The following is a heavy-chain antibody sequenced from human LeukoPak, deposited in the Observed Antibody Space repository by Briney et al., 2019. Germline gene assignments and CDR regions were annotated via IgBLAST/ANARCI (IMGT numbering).Heavy chain of an antibody. V-gene: IGHV3-48*01. Sequence: PAGGSLRLSCAASGCTFSSYSMNWVRQAPGKGLEWVSYISSSSSTIYYADSVKGRFTISRDNAKNSLYLQMNSLRAEDTAVYYCARDLLPVWPGPADDYWAREPWSPSPQ. CDR2: ISSSSSTI. J-gene: IGHJ4*02. CDR1: GCTFSSYS. D-gene: IGHD2-15*01. CDR3: ARDLLPVWPGPADDY.